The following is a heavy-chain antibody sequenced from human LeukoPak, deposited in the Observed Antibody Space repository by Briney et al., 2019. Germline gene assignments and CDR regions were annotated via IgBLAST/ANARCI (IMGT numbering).Heavy chain of an antibody. J-gene: IGHJ4*02. CDR3: ARDGHYYDSSGYYDYYFDY. V-gene: IGHV3-30*04. CDR1: GFTFSSYA. CDR2: ISYDGSNR. D-gene: IGHD3-22*01. Sequence: GGPLRLSCAASGFTFSSYAMHWVRQAPGKGLEWVAVISYDGSNRYYADSVKGRFTISRDNSKNTLYLQMNSLRAEDTAVYYCARDGHYYDSSGYYDYYFDYWGQGTLVTVSS.